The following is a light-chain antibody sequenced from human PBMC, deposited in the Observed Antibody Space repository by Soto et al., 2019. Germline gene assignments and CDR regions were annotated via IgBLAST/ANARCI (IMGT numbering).Light chain of an antibody. V-gene: IGKV1-39*01. CDR1: QNIINY. CDR2: AAS. CDR3: QQSYSTPIT. J-gene: IGKJ5*01. Sequence: DIQMTQSPSSLSASVRDRVTITCRASQNIINYLNWYQQKPGRAPKILIYAASNLQSGVPSRFSGGGSGTDFTLTITSLQPEDFATYYCQQSYSTPITFGQGTRLEIK.